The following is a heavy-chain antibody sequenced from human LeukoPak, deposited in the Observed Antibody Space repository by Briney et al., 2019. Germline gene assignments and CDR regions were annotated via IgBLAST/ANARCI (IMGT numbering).Heavy chain of an antibody. D-gene: IGHD6-19*01. CDR3: ARARDSSGWYRGFDY. Sequence: GSLRLSCAASGFTVSSFGMHWVRQAPGKGLEWVAVIWYDGSNKYYADSVKGRFPISRANYKTTLYLQMNSLRAYDTAVYYCARARDSSGWYRGFDYWGQGTLVTVSS. CDR1: GFTVSSFG. J-gene: IGHJ4*02. V-gene: IGHV3-33*01. CDR2: IWYDGSNK.